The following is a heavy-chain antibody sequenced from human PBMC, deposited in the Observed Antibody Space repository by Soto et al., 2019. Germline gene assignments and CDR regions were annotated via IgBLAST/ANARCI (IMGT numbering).Heavy chain of an antibody. CDR3: ARDVVRSTAGDS. D-gene: IGHD2-15*01. J-gene: IGHJ4*02. CDR1: GGSFSTSS. V-gene: IGHV1-69*01. Sequence: QVQLVQSGTEVKEPGSSVKVSCKASGGSFSTSSFVWVRQGPGQGLEWMGGIIPIFSKTNLAQRYQGRVTFSADEYTRTTYMELRSLTSEDTAIYYCARDVVRSTAGDSWGQGTLVTVSS. CDR2: IIPIFSKT.